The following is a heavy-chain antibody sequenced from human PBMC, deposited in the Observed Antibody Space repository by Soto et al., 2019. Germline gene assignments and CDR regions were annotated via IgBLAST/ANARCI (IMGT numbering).Heavy chain of an antibody. CDR3: ARTIYYVRYFDY. CDR2: INHSGST. V-gene: IGHV4-34*01. D-gene: IGHD1-26*01. Sequence: LSLTCAVYGGSFSGYYWSWIRQPPGKGLEWIGEINHSGSTNYNPSLKSRVTISVDTSKNQFSLKLSSVTAADTAVYYCARTIYYVRYFDYWGQGTLVTVSS. CDR1: GGSFSGYY. J-gene: IGHJ4*02.